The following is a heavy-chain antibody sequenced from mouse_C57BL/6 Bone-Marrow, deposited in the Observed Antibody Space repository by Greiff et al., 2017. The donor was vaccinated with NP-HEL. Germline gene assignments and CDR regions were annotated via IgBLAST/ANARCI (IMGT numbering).Heavy chain of an antibody. CDR3: TTRMVTTYFDV. Sequence: EVQLQESGAELVRPGASVKLSCTASGFNIKDDYMHWVKQRPEQGLEWIGWIDPENGDTEYASKFQGTATITADTSSNTAYLQLSSLTSEDTAVYYCTTRMVTTYFDVWGTGTTVTVSS. V-gene: IGHV14-4*01. D-gene: IGHD2-1*01. CDR2: IDPENGDT. J-gene: IGHJ1*03. CDR1: GFNIKDDY.